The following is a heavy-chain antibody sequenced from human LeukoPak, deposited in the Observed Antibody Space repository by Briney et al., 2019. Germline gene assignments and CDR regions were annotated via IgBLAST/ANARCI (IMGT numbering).Heavy chain of an antibody. D-gene: IGHD6-19*01. CDR2: ISYDGSNK. J-gene: IGHJ4*02. V-gene: IGHV3-30-3*01. CDR3: ARDRLSIAMADNSGRPRLDY. Sequence: SGGSLRLSCAASGFTFSSYAMPWVRQAPGKGLQWVAVISYDGSNKYYADSVKGRFTISRDNSKNTLYLQMNSLRAEDMAVYYCARDRLSIAMADNSGRPRLDYWGQGTLVTVSP. CDR1: GFTFSSYA.